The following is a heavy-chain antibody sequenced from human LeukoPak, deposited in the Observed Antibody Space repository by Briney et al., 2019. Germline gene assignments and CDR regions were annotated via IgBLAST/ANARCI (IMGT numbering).Heavy chain of an antibody. Sequence: GGSLRLSCTASGFTFGDYAMSWFRQAPGKGLEWVGFIRSKAYGGTTEYAASVKGRFTISRDDSKSIAYLQMNSLKTEDTAVYYCTRDRYDYVWGSYRYVPGAPDAFDIWGQGTMVTVSS. V-gene: IGHV3-49*03. D-gene: IGHD3-16*02. J-gene: IGHJ3*02. CDR1: GFTFGDYA. CDR3: TRDRYDYVWGSYRYVPGAPDAFDI. CDR2: IRSKAYGGTT.